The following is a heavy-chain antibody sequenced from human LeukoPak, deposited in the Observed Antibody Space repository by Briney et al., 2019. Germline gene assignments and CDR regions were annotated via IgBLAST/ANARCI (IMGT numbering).Heavy chain of an antibody. CDR1: GYSISTGYY. CDR3: ARDRLRWPKIDY. CDR2: VFHTGAT. J-gene: IGHJ4*02. V-gene: IGHV4-38-2*02. D-gene: IGHD4-23*01. Sequence: KPSETLSLICTVSGYSISTGYYWGWVRPTPGKGLEWLGTVFHTGATYYNPSLRSRVTISVDTSKNQFSLKLNSVTAADTAVYYCARDRLRWPKIDYWGQGTLVTVSS.